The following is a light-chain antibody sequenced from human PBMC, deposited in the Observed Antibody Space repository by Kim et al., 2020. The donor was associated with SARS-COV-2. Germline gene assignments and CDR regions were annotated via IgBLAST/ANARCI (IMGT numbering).Light chain of an antibody. CDR1: QGISSY. CDR3: QQYYSYPIT. V-gene: IGKV1-8*01. CDR2: AAS. J-gene: IGKJ5*01. Sequence: ATTGDRVTISCRASQGISSYLAWYQQKPGKAPKLLIYAASTLQSGVPSRFSGSGSGTDFTLTISCLQSEDFATYYCQQYYSYPITFGQGTRLEIK.